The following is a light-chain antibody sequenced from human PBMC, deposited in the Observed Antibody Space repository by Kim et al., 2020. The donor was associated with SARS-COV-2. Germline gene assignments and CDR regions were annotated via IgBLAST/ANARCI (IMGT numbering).Light chain of an antibody. J-gene: IGLJ3*02. V-gene: IGLV4-69*01. CDR1: SGHSKYA. Sequence: QLVLTQSPSASASLGASVKLTCTLSSGHSKYAIAWHQKQPEKGPRFLLKLNRDGNQIRGDGLPDRFSGSISGAERYLTISSLQSEDETDYYCQTWVTGFRLFGGGTQLTVL. CDR3: QTWVTGFRL. CDR2: LNRDGNQ.